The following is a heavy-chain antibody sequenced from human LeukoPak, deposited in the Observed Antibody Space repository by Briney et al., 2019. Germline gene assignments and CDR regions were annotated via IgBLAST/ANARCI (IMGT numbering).Heavy chain of an antibody. J-gene: IGHJ4*02. CDR2: MNPNSGNT. Sequence: ASVKVSCKASGYTFTSYDINWVRQATGQGLEWMGWMNPNSGNTGYAQKLQGRVTMTTDTSTSTAYMELRSLRSDDTAVYYCARVRGVYYDFWSGYYNERYYFDYWGQGTLVTVSS. CDR1: GYTFTSYD. D-gene: IGHD3-3*01. CDR3: ARVRGVYYDFWSGYYNERYYFDY. V-gene: IGHV1-8*02.